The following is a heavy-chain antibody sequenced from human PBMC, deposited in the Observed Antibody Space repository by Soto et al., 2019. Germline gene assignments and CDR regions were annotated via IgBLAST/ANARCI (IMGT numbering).Heavy chain of an antibody. D-gene: IGHD4-17*01. J-gene: IGHJ4*02. CDR2: LRSGSTT. V-gene: IGHV3-53*01. Sequence: GGSLRLSCAASGFTVSSNYMSWVRQAPGKGLEWVSSLLRSGSTTYYADSVKGRFTISSDISANSLYLQMDSLRAEDTAVYYCAKDAVSGDGIWLLDSWGQGTVVTVSS. CDR1: GFTVSSNY. CDR3: AKDAVSGDGIWLLDS.